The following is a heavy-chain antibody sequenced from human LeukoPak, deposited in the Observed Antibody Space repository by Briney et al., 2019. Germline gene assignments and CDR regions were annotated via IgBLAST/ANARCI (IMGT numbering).Heavy chain of an antibody. CDR1: GFTFSSYG. V-gene: IGHV3-30*02. Sequence: PGGSLRLSCAASGFTFSSYGMHWVRQAPGKGLEWVAFIRYDGSNKYYADSVKGRFTISRDNSKNTLYLQMNSLRAEDTAVYYCAKKPPYCGGDCYSNYFDYWGQRTLVTLSS. J-gene: IGHJ4*02. CDR3: AKKPPYCGGDCYSNYFDY. CDR2: IRYDGSNK. D-gene: IGHD2-21*01.